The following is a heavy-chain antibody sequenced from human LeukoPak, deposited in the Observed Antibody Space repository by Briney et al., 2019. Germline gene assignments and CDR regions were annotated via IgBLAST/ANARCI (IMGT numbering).Heavy chain of an antibody. Sequence: GGSLRLSCAAAGFTFSSNSMTWVRQTAGEGLELVSGISGSGDSTFYADSVKGRFTTSRDNSRNTLYLQMTSLRPEDTAVYYCTKWSGFGDDWGQGTLVTVSS. CDR2: ISGSGDST. V-gene: IGHV3-23*01. D-gene: IGHD3-10*01. CDR3: TKWSGFGDD. CDR1: GFTFSSNS. J-gene: IGHJ4*02.